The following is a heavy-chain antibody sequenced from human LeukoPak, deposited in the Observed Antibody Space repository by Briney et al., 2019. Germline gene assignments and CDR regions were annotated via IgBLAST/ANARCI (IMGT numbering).Heavy chain of an antibody. V-gene: IGHV3-23*01. J-gene: IGHJ4*02. CDR1: GFTFRIYA. D-gene: IGHD7-27*01. CDR3: AKGDWGDY. CDR2: ISDSGDST. Sequence: GGSLRLSCAASGFTFRIYAMKWVRQAPGKGLEWVSGISDSGDSTYYADSVKGRFTISKDNSNNTLYLQMNSLRADDTAVYYCAKGDWGDYWGQGTLVTVSS.